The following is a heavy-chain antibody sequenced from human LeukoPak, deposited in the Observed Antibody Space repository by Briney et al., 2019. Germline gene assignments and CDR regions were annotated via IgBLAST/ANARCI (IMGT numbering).Heavy chain of an antibody. CDR3: ARGFSANYYDY. CDR1: GYTFTSYA. Sequence: ASVKVSCKTSGYTFTSYAISWVRQAPGQGVEWMGWISGYNGHTYSAQKFQGRLTMTTDTSTSTADMELRGLTSDDTAVFYCARGFSANYYDYWGQGTLVTVSS. J-gene: IGHJ4*02. V-gene: IGHV1-18*01. D-gene: IGHD1-26*01. CDR2: ISGYNGHT.